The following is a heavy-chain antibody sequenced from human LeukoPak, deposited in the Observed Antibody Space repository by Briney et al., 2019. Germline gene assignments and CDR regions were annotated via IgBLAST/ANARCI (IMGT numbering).Heavy chain of an antibody. V-gene: IGHV1-2*02. D-gene: IGHD6-13*01. CDR3: ARGVASAGAKYFDQ. J-gene: IGHJ4*02. CDR1: GYTFTGYY. CDR2: INPNTGGT. Sequence: GASVKVSCKASGYTFTGYYIHWVRQAPGQGLEWMGWINPNTGGTDYARKFQGRVTMTRDTSISTVYMELSRLTSDDTAVYYCARGVASAGAKYFDQWGQGTLVTVSS.